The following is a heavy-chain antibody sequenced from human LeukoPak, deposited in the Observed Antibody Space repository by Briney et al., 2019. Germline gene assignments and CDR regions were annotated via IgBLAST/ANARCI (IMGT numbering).Heavy chain of an antibody. D-gene: IGHD4-23*01. J-gene: IGHJ4*02. V-gene: IGHV1-69*13. CDR2: IIPIFGTA. CDR3: ARTPTVVNNGNFDY. Sequence: GASVKVSCKASGGTFSSYAISWVRQAPGQGLEWMGGIIPIFGTANYAQKFQGRVTITADESTSTAYMELSSLRSEDTAVYYCARTPTVVNNGNFDYWGQGTLVTVSS. CDR1: GGTFSSYA.